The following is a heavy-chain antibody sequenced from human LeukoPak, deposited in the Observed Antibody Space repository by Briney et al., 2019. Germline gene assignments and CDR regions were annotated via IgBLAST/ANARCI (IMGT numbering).Heavy chain of an antibody. V-gene: IGHV4-34*01. Sequence: PSETLSLTCAVYGGSFSGYYWSWIRQPPGKGLEWIGEINHSGSTNYNPSLKSRVTISVDTSKNQFSLKLSSVTAADTAVYYCARDNYDILTGYFPYYYYYYMDVWGKGTTVTISS. D-gene: IGHD3-9*01. CDR3: ARDNYDILTGYFPYYYYYYMDV. J-gene: IGHJ6*03. CDR1: GGSFSGYY. CDR2: INHSGST.